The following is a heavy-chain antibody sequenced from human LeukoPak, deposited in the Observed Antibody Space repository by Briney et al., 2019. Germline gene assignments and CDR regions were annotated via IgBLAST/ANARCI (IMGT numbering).Heavy chain of an antibody. CDR3: ARGERGYSYGRHPYFYMGV. J-gene: IGHJ6*03. CDR1: GGTFSSYA. Sequence: SVKVSCKASGGTFSSYAISRVRQAPGQGREWMGGIIPIFGTANYAQKFQGRVTITADESTSTAYMELSSLRSEDTAVYYCARGERGYSYGRHPYFYMGVWGKGATVTLSS. CDR2: IIPIFGTA. V-gene: IGHV1-69*13. D-gene: IGHD5-18*01.